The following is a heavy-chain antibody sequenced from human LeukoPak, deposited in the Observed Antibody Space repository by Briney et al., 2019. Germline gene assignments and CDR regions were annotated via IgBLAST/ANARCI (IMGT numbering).Heavy chain of an antibody. CDR2: ISSNGGST. D-gene: IGHD7-27*01. Sequence: GGSLRLSCAASGFTFSSYAMHWVRQAPGKGLEYVSAISSNGGSTYYANSVKGRFTISRDNSKNTLYLQMGSLRAEDMAVYFCARGFRGDNFDYWGQGTLVTVSS. CDR1: GFTFSSYA. J-gene: IGHJ4*02. CDR3: ARGFRGDNFDY. V-gene: IGHV3-64*01.